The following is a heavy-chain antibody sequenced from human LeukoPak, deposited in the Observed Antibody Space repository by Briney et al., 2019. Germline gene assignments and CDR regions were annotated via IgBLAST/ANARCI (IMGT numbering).Heavy chain of an antibody. CDR2: MNQDGSEK. D-gene: IGHD3-3*01. CDR1: GVTFVKYW. Sequence: GGSPRLSCEAAGVTFVKYWMSGVRQAPGKGPEWVANMNQDGSEKYYVDSVKGRFTISRDNAKNSLHLQMNSLRAEDTAVYYCLLEWYDAFDIWGQGTMVTVSS. CDR3: LLEWYDAFDI. V-gene: IGHV3-7*01. J-gene: IGHJ3*02.